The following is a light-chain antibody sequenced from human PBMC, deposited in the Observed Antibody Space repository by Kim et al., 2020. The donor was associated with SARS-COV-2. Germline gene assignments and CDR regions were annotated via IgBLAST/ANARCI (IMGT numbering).Light chain of an antibody. Sequence: QLVLTQSPSASASLGASVKLTCTLSSGHSSYAIAWHQQQTEKGPRYLMKLNSDGSHSKGDGIPDRFSGSSSGAEGYLSISSLQSEDEAEYYCHTLGTGSHVVCGGGSQLTV. CDR3: HTLGTGSHVV. V-gene: IGLV4-69*01. CDR1: SGHSSYA. J-gene: IGLJ2*01. CDR2: LNSDGSH.